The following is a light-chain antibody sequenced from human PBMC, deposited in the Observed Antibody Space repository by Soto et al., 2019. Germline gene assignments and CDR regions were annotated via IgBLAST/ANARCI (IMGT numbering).Light chain of an antibody. Sequence: QSVLTQPPSVSGAPGQRVIISCTGSSSNIGAGYDVHWYQQLPGTAPRLLIYDNNNRPSGVPARFSVSKSDTSASLAITGLQAEDEADYYCQSYDSRLSGSVFGTGTKVTVL. CDR3: QSYDSRLSGSV. CDR1: SSNIGAGYD. CDR2: DNN. V-gene: IGLV1-40*01. J-gene: IGLJ1*01.